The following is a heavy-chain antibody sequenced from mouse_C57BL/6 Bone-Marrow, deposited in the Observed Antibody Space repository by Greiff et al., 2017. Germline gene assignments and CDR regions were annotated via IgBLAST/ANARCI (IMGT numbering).Heavy chain of an antibody. J-gene: IGHJ3*01. CDR1: GFNIKDYY. Sequence: EVKLVESGAELVKPGASVKLSCTASGFNIKDYYMHWVKQRTEQGLEWIGRIDPEDGETKYAPKFQGKATITADTSSNTAYLQLSSLTSEDTDGYYCARTHYYVSPWFAYWGQGTLVTVSA. D-gene: IGHD1-1*01. CDR2: IDPEDGET. CDR3: ARTHYYVSPWFAY. V-gene: IGHV14-2*01.